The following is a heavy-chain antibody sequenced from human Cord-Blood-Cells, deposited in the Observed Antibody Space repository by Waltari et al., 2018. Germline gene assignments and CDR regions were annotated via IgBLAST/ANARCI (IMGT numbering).Heavy chain of an antibody. CDR2: INPNSGGK. CDR1: GYTFTGYY. J-gene: IGHJ5*02. Sequence: QVQLVQSGAEVKKPGASVKVSCKASGYTFTGYYMHWVRQAPGQGLEWMGWINPNSGGKNYAQKFQGRDTMTRDTSISTAYMELSRLRSDDTAVYYCARGIDFMITFGGVIANWFDPWGQGTLVTVSS. CDR3: ARGIDFMITFGGVIANWFDP. V-gene: IGHV1-2*02. D-gene: IGHD3-16*02.